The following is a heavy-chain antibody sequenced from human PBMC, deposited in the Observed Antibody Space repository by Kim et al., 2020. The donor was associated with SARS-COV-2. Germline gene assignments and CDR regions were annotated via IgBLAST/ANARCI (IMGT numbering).Heavy chain of an antibody. CDR2: IIPILGIA. D-gene: IGHD3-9*01. J-gene: IGHJ3*02. CDR1: GGTFSSYA. Sequence: SVKVSCKASGGTFSSYAISWVRQAPGQGLEWMGRIIPILGIANYAQKFQGRVTITADKSTSTAYMELSSLRSEDTAVYYCARDGISAVETGAFDIWGQGTMVTVSS. CDR3: ARDGISAVETGAFDI. V-gene: IGHV1-69*04.